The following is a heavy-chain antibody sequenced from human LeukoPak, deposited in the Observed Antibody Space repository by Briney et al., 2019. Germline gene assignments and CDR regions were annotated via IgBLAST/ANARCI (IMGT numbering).Heavy chain of an antibody. V-gene: IGHV3-66*02. D-gene: IGHD3-16*01. CDR2: IYSGDNT. CDR3: AGRRVLDASFDY. CDR1: GFTVSNNY. J-gene: IGHJ4*02. Sequence: GGSLRLSCAASGFTVSNNYMSWVRQAPGKGLEWVSVIYSGDNTYYVESVKGRFTISRDNSKNTLFLQMNRLRAEDTAVYYCAGRRVLDASFDYRGQGTLVTVSS.